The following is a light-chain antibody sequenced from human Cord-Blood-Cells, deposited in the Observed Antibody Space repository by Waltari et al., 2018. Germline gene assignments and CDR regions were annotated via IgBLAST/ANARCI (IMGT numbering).Light chain of an antibody. Sequence: QSALTQPASVSGSPGQSITISCTGTSSDVGGYNYVSWYQQHPGKAHKLMIYDVSNRPAGVSSRFSGSESGNTASLTISGLQAEDEADYYCSSYTSSSTGVFGGGTKLTVL. CDR3: SSYTSSSTGV. CDR2: DVS. J-gene: IGLJ3*02. CDR1: SSDVGGYNY. V-gene: IGLV2-14*01.